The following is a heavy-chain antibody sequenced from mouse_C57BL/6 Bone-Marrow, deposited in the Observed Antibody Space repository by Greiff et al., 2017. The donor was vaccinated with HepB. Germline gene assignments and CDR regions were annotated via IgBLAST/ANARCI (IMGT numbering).Heavy chain of an antibody. Sequence: QVQLQQSGPELAKPGASVKISCKASGYAFSSSWMNWVKQRPGKGLEWIGRIYPGDGDTNYNGKFKGKATLTADKSSSTAYMQLSSLTSEDSAVYFCARFGHYGSSPFDYWGQGTTLTVSS. CDR3: ARFGHYGSSPFDY. CDR2: IYPGDGDT. CDR1: GYAFSSSW. J-gene: IGHJ2*01. V-gene: IGHV1-82*01. D-gene: IGHD1-1*01.